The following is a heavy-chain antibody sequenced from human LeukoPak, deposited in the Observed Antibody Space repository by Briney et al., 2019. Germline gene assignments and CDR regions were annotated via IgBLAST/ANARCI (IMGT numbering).Heavy chain of an antibody. CDR1: GFTFSNAW. Sequence: GGSLRLSCAASGFTFSNAWMSWVRQAPGKGLEWVGRIKSKTDGGTTDYAAPVKGRFTISRDDSKNTLYLQMNSLKTEDTAVYYCTTDPDPQTTVVIPLDYWGQGTLVTVSS. CDR2: IKSKTDGGTT. J-gene: IGHJ4*02. D-gene: IGHD4-23*01. V-gene: IGHV3-15*01. CDR3: TTDPDPQTTVVIPLDY.